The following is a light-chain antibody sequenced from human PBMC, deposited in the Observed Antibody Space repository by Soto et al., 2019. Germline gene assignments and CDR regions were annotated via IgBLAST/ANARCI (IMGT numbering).Light chain of an antibody. CDR2: EVS. CDR3: SSFTTSSTWL. J-gene: IGLJ3*02. Sequence: QSALTQPASVSGSPGQSIAISCTGTSSDVGKYSYVSWFQQYPGNAPKLMIYEVSNRPSGVSNRFSGSKSGNTASLTISGLQGEDEADYYCSSFTTSSTWLFGGGTKLTVL. CDR1: SSDVGKYSY. V-gene: IGLV2-14*01.